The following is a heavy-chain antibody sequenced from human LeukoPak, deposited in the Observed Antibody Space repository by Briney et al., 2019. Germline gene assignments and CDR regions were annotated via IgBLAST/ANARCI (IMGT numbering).Heavy chain of an antibody. CDR1: GYTFTSYG. V-gene: IGHV1-2*02. Sequence: ASVKVSCKASGYTFTSYGISWVRQAPGQGLEWMGWINPNSGGTNYAQKFQGRVTMTRDTSISTAYMELSRLRSDDTAVYYCARDPYDILTGFDYWGQGTLVTVSS. D-gene: IGHD3-9*01. CDR3: ARDPYDILTGFDY. J-gene: IGHJ4*02. CDR2: INPNSGGT.